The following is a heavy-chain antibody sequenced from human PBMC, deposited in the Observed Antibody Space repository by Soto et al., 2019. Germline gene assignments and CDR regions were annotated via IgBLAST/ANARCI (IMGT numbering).Heavy chain of an antibody. V-gene: IGHV1-3*01. Sequence: TSVKLSCEACGYSFSSYAMHWVRQAPGQRLEWMGWINAGNGNTKYSQKFQGRVTITRDTSASTAYMELSSLRSEDTAVYYCARGGPPIDYWGQGTLVTVSS. CDR2: INAGNGNT. CDR1: GYSFSSYA. D-gene: IGHD3-10*01. J-gene: IGHJ4*02. CDR3: ARGGPPIDY.